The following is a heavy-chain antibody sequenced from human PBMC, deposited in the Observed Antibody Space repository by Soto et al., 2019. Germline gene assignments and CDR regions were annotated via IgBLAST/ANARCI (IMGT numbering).Heavy chain of an antibody. J-gene: IGHJ4*02. CDR2: ISYDGSNK. CDR3: ARDLNRGYSGYDLYFDY. V-gene: IGHV3-30-3*01. CDR1: GFTFSSYA. D-gene: IGHD5-12*01. Sequence: SLRLSCAASGFTFSSYAMHWVRQAPGKGLEWVAVISYDGSNKYYADSVKGRFTISRDNSKNTLYLQMNSLRAEDTAVYYCARDLNRGYSGYDLYFDYWGQGTLVTVSS.